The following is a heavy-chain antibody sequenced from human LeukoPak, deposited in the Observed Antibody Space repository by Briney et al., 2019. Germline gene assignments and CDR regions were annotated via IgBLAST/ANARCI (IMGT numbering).Heavy chain of an antibody. CDR3: ATNRGLYFDY. J-gene: IGHJ4*02. CDR1: GFTVSSNY. CDR2: IYSGGST. D-gene: IGHD1-14*01. Sequence: GGSLRLSCADSGFTVSSNYMSWVRQAPGKGLEWVSVIYSGGSTYYADSVKGRFTISRDNSKNTLYLQMNSLRAEDTAVYYCATNRGLYFDYWGQGTLVTVSS. V-gene: IGHV3-53*01.